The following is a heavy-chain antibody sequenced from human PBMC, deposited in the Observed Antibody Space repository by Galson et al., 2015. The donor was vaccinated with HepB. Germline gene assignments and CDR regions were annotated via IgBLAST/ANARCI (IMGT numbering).Heavy chain of an antibody. V-gene: IGHV3-49*04. D-gene: IGHD1-26*01. CDR3: ARHRTVGFTMFDS. CDR2: IRSHAYGETK. CDR1: GFIFGDSD. Sequence: SLRLSCAGSGFIFGDSDLSWVRQAPGKGLEWLGYIRSHAYGETKESAASVQGRITISKDESKSNAFLQMDSLRAEDTAVYYCARHRTVGFTMFDSWGQGTLVTVSS. J-gene: IGHJ4*02.